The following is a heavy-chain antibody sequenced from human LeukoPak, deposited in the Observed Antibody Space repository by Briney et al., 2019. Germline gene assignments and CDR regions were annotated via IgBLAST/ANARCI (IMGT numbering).Heavy chain of an antibody. CDR3: ARNGRDDAFDI. Sequence: SETLSLTCTVSGGSISSYYWSWIRQPPGKGLEWIGYIYYSGSTNYNPSLKSRVTISVDTSKNQFSLKLSSVTAADTAVCYCARNGRDDAFDIWGQGTMVTVSS. V-gene: IGHV4-59*01. D-gene: IGHD2-8*01. CDR1: GGSISSYY. J-gene: IGHJ3*02. CDR2: IYYSGST.